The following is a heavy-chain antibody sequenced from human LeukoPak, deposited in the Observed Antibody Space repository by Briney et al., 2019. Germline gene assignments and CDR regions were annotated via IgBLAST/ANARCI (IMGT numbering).Heavy chain of an antibody. CDR3: ARIPGRLRADYYYYYMDV. CDR1: GYTFTSYG. CDR2: ISAYNGNT. V-gene: IGHV1-18*01. Sequence: ASVKVSCKASGYTFTSYGISWVRQAPGQGLEWMGWISAYNGNTNYAQKLQGRVTMTTDTSTSTAYMELRSLRSDETAVYYCARIPGRLRADYYYYYMDVWGKGTTVTVSS. J-gene: IGHJ6*03. D-gene: IGHD5-12*01.